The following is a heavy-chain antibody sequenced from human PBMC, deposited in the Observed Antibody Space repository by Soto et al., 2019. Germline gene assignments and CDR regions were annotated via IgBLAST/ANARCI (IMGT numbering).Heavy chain of an antibody. CDR1: GGSFSGYY. J-gene: IGHJ4*02. V-gene: IGHV4-34*01. D-gene: IGHD2-8*02. Sequence: QVQLQQWGAGLLKPSETLSLTCAVYGGSFSGYYWTWIRQLPGTGLVWRGEINHSGSTNYNPSLKSRVTIPVDTSKNQFSLKLTSVTAADPAVYYCARYTITGIFDYWGQGTLVPVSS. CDR3: ARYTITGIFDY. CDR2: INHSGST.